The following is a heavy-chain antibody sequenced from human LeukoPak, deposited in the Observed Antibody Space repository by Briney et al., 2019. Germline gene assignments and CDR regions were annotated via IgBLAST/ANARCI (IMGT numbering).Heavy chain of an antibody. V-gene: IGHV1-2*02. D-gene: IGHD4-17*01. Sequence: ASVKVSCKASGYTFTSYDINWLRQAPGQGLEWMGWINPNSGGTMYAQKFQGRVAMTRDTSINTAYMELSRLTSDDTAVYYCARDGDDNGDYVLGWFDPWGQGTLVTVSS. CDR1: GYTFTSYD. CDR3: ARDGDDNGDYVLGWFDP. J-gene: IGHJ5*02. CDR2: INPNSGGT.